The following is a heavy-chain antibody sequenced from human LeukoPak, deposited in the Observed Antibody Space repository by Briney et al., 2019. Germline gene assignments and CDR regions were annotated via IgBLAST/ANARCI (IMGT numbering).Heavy chain of an antibody. CDR2: IYYSGST. Sequence: SETLSLTCTVSGGSISSSSYYWGWIRQTPGKGLEWIGSIYYSGSTYYNPSLKSRVTISVDTSKNQFSLKLSSVTAADTAVYYCARLRGYYYNSSAHRPLFDYRGQGTLVTVSS. J-gene: IGHJ4*02. D-gene: IGHD3-22*01. CDR1: GGSISSSSYY. CDR3: ARLRGYYYNSSAHRPLFDY. V-gene: IGHV4-39*01.